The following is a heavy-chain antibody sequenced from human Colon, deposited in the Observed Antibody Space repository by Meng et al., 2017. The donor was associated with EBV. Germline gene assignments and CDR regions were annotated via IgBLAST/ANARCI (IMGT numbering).Heavy chain of an antibody. CDR1: GASVRSVAS. Sequence: VRLPESCPELVKPSGPLALTCVGAGASVRSVASWTWVRQPPGKGLEWIGEIYHGGSPNYNPSLESRVTISVDKSKNQFSLDLTSVTAADTAVYFCARVMRYQLLRFFDYWGQGILVTVSS. J-gene: IGHJ4*02. CDR3: ARVMRYQLLRFFDY. D-gene: IGHD2-2*01. V-gene: IGHV4-4*02. CDR2: IYHGGSP.